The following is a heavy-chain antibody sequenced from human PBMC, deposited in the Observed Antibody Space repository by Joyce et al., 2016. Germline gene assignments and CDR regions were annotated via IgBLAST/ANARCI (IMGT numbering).Heavy chain of an antibody. CDR3: ARQVVATDDRGDYFDY. CDR1: GYTFTSYA. V-gene: IGHV1-18*04. Sequence: QVQLVQSGADVKKPGASVKVSCQTSGYTFTSYAVSWLRLAPGQGLEWRGWVSGKNGDTRYSQKFQGRVIMTTDTSTSMASMELRSLNSDDTGVYYCARQVVATDDRGDYFDYWGQGTLVIVSS. CDR2: VSGKNGDT. J-gene: IGHJ4*02. D-gene: IGHD2-15*01.